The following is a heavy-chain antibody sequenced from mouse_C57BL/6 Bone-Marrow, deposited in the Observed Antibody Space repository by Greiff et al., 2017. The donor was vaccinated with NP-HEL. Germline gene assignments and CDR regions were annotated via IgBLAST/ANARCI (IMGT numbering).Heavy chain of an antibody. V-gene: IGHV5-4*01. Sequence: EVQGVESGGGLVKPGGSLKLSCAASGFTFSSYAMSWVRQTPEKRLEWVATISDGGSYTYYPDNVKGRFTISRDNAKNNLYLQMSHLKSEDTAMYYCARDHIDGYYLAWFAYWGQGTLVTVSA. CDR2: ISDGGSYT. D-gene: IGHD2-3*01. CDR3: ARDHIDGYYLAWFAY. CDR1: GFTFSSYA. J-gene: IGHJ3*01.